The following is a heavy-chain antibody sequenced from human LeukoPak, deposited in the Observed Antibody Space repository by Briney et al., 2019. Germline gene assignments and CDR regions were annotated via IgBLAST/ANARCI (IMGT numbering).Heavy chain of an antibody. Sequence: ASVKVSCKVSGYTLTELSMHWVRQAPGKGLEWMGGFDPEDGETIYAQKFQGRVTITADESTSTAYMELSSLRSEDTAVYYCARPGPGSGSYFPLDYWGQRTLVTVSS. CDR3: ARPGPGSGSYFPLDY. CDR1: GYTLTELS. J-gene: IGHJ4*02. CDR2: FDPEDGET. V-gene: IGHV1-24*01. D-gene: IGHD3-10*01.